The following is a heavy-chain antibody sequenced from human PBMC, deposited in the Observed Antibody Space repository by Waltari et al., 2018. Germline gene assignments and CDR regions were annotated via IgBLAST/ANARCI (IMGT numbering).Heavy chain of an antibody. CDR2: IFSNDEK. D-gene: IGHD3-3*01. CDR1: GFSLSNARMG. CDR3: ARIGERYYDFWSGYYHGWFDP. Sequence: QVTLKESGPVLVKPTETLTLTCTVSGFSLSNARMGVSWIRQPPGKALEWLAHIFSNDEKSYSTSLKSRLTISKDTSKSQVVLTMTNMDPVDTATYYCARIGERYYDFWSGYYHGWFDPWGQGTLVTVSS. V-gene: IGHV2-26*01. J-gene: IGHJ5*02.